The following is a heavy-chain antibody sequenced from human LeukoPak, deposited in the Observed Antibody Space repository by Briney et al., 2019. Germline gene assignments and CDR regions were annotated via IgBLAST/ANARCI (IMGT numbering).Heavy chain of an antibody. CDR1: GFTFSSYW. Sequence: TGGSLRLSCAASGFTFSSYWMHWVRQAPGKGLVWVSRINSDGSSTSYADSVKGRFTISRDNAKNTLYPQMNSLRAEDTAVYYCARGSYYDSSGYYPPGYWGQGTLVTVSS. CDR2: INSDGSST. CDR3: ARGSYYDSSGYYPPGY. J-gene: IGHJ4*02. V-gene: IGHV3-74*01. D-gene: IGHD3-22*01.